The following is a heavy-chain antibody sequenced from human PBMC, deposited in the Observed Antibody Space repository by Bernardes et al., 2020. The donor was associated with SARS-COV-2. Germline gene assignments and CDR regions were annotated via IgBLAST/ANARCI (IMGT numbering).Heavy chain of an antibody. V-gene: IGHV3-23*01. CDR1: GFTFSSDA. J-gene: IGHJ4*02. CDR3: AKSIHMVRGANDY. Sequence: GGSLRLACAASGFTFSSDAVSWVRQSPGKGLEWVSAISGSGGSTYYADSVKGRFTISRDNSKNTLYLQMNSLRAEDTAVYYCAKSIHMVRGANDYWGQGTLVTVSS. D-gene: IGHD3-10*01. CDR2: ISGSGGST.